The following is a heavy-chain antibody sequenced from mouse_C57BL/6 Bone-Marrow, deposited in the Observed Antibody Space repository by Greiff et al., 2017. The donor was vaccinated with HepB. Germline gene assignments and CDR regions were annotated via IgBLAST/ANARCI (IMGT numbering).Heavy chain of an antibody. Sequence: DVKLVESGGGLVKPGGSLKLSCAASGFTFSSYAMSWVRQTPEKRLEWVATISDGGSYTYYPDNVKGRFTISRDNAKNNLYLQMSHLKSEDTAMYYCARGSYGSFDYWGQGTTLTVSS. CDR3: ARGSYGSFDY. J-gene: IGHJ2*01. D-gene: IGHD1-1*01. CDR2: ISDGGSYT. CDR1: GFTFSSYA. V-gene: IGHV5-4*03.